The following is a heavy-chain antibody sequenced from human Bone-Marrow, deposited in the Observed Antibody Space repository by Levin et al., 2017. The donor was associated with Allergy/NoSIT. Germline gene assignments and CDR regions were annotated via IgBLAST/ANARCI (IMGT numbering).Heavy chain of an antibody. V-gene: IGHV3-30-3*01. CDR1: GFTFSSYA. D-gene: IGHD1-26*01. J-gene: IGHJ4*02. CDR2: ISYDGSNK. Sequence: GGSLRLSCAASGFTFSSYAMHWVRQAPGKGLEWVAVISYDGSNKYYADSVKGRFTISRDNSKNTLYLQMNSLRAEDTAVYYCARGLVGAGYYFDYWGQGTLVTVSS. CDR3: ARGLVGAGYYFDY.